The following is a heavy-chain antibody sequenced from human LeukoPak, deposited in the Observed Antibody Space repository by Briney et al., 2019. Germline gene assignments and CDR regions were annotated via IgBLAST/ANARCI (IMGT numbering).Heavy chain of an antibody. D-gene: IGHD5-18*01. J-gene: IGHJ4*02. CDR3: ARRASTERGHSYGLDY. Sequence: GGSLRLSCAASGFTFSGYWMHWVRQAPGTGLGWVSVINSDGSTTRYADSVRGRFTISRDNAKNSLYLQMSSLRAEDTAVYFCARRASTERGHSYGLDYWGQGALVTVSS. CDR2: INSDGSTT. CDR1: GFTFSGYW. V-gene: IGHV3-74*01.